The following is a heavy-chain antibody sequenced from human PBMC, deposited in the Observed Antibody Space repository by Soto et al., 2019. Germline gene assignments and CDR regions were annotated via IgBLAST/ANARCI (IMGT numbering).Heavy chain of an antibody. V-gene: IGHV3-30-3*01. CDR2: ISYDVSNK. CDR3: ASISSIADRLYYYYGMDV. Sequence: PGGSLRLSCAASGFTFSSYAMHWVRQAPGKGLEWVAVISYDVSNKYYADSVKGRFTISRDNSKNTLYLQMNSLRAGDTAVYYRASISSIADRLYYYYGMDVWGQGTRVTVSS. J-gene: IGHJ6*02. D-gene: IGHD6-6*01. CDR1: GFTFSSYA.